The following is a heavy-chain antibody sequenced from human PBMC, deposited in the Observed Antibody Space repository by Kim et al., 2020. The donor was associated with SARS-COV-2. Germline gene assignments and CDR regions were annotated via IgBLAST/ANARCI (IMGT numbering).Heavy chain of an antibody. CDR1: GFTFSNAW. J-gene: IGHJ4*02. V-gene: IGHV3-15*01. Sequence: GGSLRLSCAASGFTFSNAWMSWVRQAPGKGLEWVGRIKSKTDGGTTDYAAPVKGRFTISRDDSKNTLYLQMNSLKTEDTAVYYCTTGLWFGESRDYWGQGTLVTVSS. D-gene: IGHD3-10*01. CDR3: TTGLWFGESRDY. CDR2: IKSKTDGGTT.